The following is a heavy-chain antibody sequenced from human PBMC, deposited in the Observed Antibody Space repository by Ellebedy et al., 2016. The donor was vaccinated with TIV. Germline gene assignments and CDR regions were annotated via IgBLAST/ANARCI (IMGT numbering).Heavy chain of an antibody. V-gene: IGHV3-9*01. CDR1: GFNLDDYA. CDR2: ISWNSGSV. D-gene: IGHD3-22*01. Sequence: GGSLRLSXAASGFNLDDYAMHWVRQAPGKDLEWVSGISWNSGSVNYADSVKGRFTISRDNVNDSLHLQMNSLRPEDTAFYYCAKDKSVSGFSFWFFDLWGRGTLVTVSS. J-gene: IGHJ2*01. CDR3: AKDKSVSGFSFWFFDL.